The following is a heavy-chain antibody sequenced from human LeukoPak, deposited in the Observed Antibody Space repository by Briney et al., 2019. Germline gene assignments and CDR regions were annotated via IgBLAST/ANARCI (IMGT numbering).Heavy chain of an antibody. J-gene: IGHJ3*02. D-gene: IGHD2-2*01. CDR3: VKTLGYCTSTSCSNFAFDI. CDR1: GFTFSTYS. V-gene: IGHV3-21*01. CDR2: ISSISSHI. Sequence: GGSLRLSCAASGFTFSTYSMNWVRQAPGKGLEWVSSISSISSHIYYTDSVKGRFTISRDNAKNSLYLQMNSLRAEDTAVYYCVKTLGYCTSTSCSNFAFDIWGQGIMVTVS.